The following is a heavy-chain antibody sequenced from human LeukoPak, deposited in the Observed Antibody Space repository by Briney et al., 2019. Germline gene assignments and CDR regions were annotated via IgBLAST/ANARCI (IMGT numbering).Heavy chain of an antibody. CDR2: IASDGSST. Sequence: GGSLRLSCAASGFTFSSYWMNWVRQAPGKGLVWVSRIASDGSSTTYADSVKGRFSISRDNAKNTLYLQMNSLRAEDTAVYYCATRPGTGGWNSVDYWGQGTLVTVSS. D-gene: IGHD1-7*01. CDR3: ATRPGTGGWNSVDY. J-gene: IGHJ4*02. V-gene: IGHV3-74*01. CDR1: GFTFSSYW.